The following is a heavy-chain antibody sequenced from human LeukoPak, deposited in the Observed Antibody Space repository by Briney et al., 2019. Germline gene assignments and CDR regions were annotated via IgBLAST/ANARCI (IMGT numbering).Heavy chain of an antibody. V-gene: IGHV1-2*02. CDR1: GYTLTGHY. CDR2: INPNSGGT. D-gene: IGHD6-13*01. CDR3: ARGIAAAGTSRYYYGMDV. Sequence: ASVTVSCKASGYTLTGHYMHWVRQAPGQGLEWMGWINPNSGGTNYAQKFQGRVTMTRDTSISTAYMELSRQRSDDTAVYYCARGIAAAGTSRYYYGMDVWGQGTTVTVSS. J-gene: IGHJ6*02.